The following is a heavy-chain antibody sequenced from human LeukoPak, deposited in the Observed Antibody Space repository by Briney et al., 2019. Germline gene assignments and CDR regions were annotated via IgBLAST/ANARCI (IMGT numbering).Heavy chain of an antibody. CDR2: IRSSSSTI. CDR1: GFTFSDYS. Sequence: GGSLRLSCAASGFTFSDYSMNWVRQAPGNGLEWVSFIRSSSSTIFYADSVKGRFTISRDNAKNSLYLQMNSLRAEDTAVYYCARALPRLELRGNDYWGQGTLVTVSS. V-gene: IGHV3-48*01. J-gene: IGHJ4*02. CDR3: ARALPRLELRGNDY. D-gene: IGHD1-7*01.